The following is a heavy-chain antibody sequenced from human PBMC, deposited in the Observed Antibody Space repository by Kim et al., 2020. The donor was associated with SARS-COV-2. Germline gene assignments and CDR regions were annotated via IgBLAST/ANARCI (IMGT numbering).Heavy chain of an antibody. CDR3: AREICSSTSCYGGIGIAAAGDY. Sequence: GGSLRLSCAASGFTFSDYYMSWIRQAPGKGLEWVSYISSSGSTIYYADSVKGRFTISRDNAKNSLYLQMNSLRAEDTAVYYCAREICSSTSCYGGIGIAAAGDYWGQGTLVTVSS. J-gene: IGHJ4*02. CDR2: ISSSGSTI. D-gene: IGHD2-2*01. CDR1: GFTFSDYY. V-gene: IGHV3-11*01.